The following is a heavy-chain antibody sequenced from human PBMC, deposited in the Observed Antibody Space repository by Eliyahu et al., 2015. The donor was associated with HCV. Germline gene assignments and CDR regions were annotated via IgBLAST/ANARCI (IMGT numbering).Heavy chain of an antibody. CDR3: ARLEWELLHFDY. D-gene: IGHD1-26*01. Sequence: EVQLVQSGAEVKKPGESLKIYXKGSGYSFTDYWIGWVRQMPGKGLGWMGIIYPGDSETRYSPSFQGHVIISADKSISTAYLQWSSLKASDTAMYYCARLEWELLHFDYWGQGTLVTVSS. CDR1: GYSFTDYW. J-gene: IGHJ4*02. CDR2: IYPGDSET. V-gene: IGHV5-51*01.